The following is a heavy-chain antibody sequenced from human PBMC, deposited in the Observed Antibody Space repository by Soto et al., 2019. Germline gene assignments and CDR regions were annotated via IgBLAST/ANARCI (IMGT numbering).Heavy chain of an antibody. V-gene: IGHV4-4*07. CDR1: GASISGFY. Sequence: SETLSLTCTVSGASISGFYWSWIRKSAGKGLEWIGRIYATGTTEYNPSLKSRVMMSVDTSKKQFSLKLRSVTAADTAVYYCVRDGTKTLRDWFDPWGQGISVTVSS. CDR3: VRDGTKTLRDWFDP. J-gene: IGHJ5*02. D-gene: IGHD1-1*01. CDR2: IYATGTT.